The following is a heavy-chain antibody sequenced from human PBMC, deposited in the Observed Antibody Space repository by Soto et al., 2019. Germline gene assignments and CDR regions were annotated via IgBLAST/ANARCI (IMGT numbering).Heavy chain of an antibody. Sequence: ASVKVSCKAAGYTFTSYGISWVRQAPGQGLEWMGWISAYNGNTNYAQKLQGRVTMTTDTSTSTAYMELRSLRSDDTAVYYCATSDVVVVADAFDIWGQGTMVTVS. CDR3: ATSDVVVVADAFDI. J-gene: IGHJ3*02. CDR2: ISAYNGNT. V-gene: IGHV1-18*01. CDR1: GYTFTSYG. D-gene: IGHD2-15*01.